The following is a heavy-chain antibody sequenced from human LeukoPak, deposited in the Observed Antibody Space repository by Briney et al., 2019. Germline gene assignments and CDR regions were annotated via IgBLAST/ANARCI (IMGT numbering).Heavy chain of an antibody. V-gene: IGHV1-69*06. CDR2: IIPIFGTA. Sequence: GASVKVSCKASGGTFSSYAISWVRQAPGQGLEWMGGIIPIFGTANYAQKFQGRVTITADKSTSTAYMELSSLRSEDTAVYYCARWAGGYYKNFDYWGQGTLVTVSS. CDR3: ARWAGGYYKNFDY. D-gene: IGHD3-22*01. J-gene: IGHJ4*02. CDR1: GGTFSSYA.